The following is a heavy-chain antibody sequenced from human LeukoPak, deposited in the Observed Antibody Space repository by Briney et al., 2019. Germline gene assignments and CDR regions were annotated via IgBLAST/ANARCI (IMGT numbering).Heavy chain of an antibody. V-gene: IGHV6-1*01. CDR1: GDSVSSNSAA. J-gene: IGHJ4*02. CDR3: ARETNTAMVSTFDY. CDR2: TYYRSKWYN. Sequence: SQTLSLTYAISGDSVSSNSAAWKWIRQSPSRGLEWLGRTYYRSKWYNDYAVSVKSRITINPDTSKNQFSLQLNSVTPEDTAVYYCARETNTAMVSTFDYWGQGTLVTVSS. D-gene: IGHD5-18*01.